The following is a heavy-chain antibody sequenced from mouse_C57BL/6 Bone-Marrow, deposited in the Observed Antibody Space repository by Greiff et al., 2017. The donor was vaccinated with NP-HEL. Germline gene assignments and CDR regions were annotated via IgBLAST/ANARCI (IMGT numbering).Heavy chain of an antibody. CDR3: ARFNYYGSHWYFDV. CDR1: GYTFTSYW. V-gene: IGHV1-53*01. D-gene: IGHD1-1*01. CDR2: INPSNGGT. J-gene: IGHJ1*03. Sequence: QVQLQQPGTELVKPGASVKLSCKASGYTFTSYWMHWVKQRPGQGLEWIGNINPSNGGTNYNEKFKSKATLTVDKSSSTAYMQLSSLTSEDSAVYYCARFNYYGSHWYFDVWGTGTTLTVSS.